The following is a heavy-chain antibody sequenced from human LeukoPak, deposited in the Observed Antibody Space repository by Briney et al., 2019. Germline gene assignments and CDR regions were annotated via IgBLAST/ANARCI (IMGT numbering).Heavy chain of an antibody. CDR1: GFTFSSYA. D-gene: IGHD4-17*01. J-gene: IGHJ4*02. CDR2: ISGSGDNT. V-gene: IGHV3-23*01. Sequence: GGSLRLSCAASGFTFSSYAMNWVRQAPGKGLEWISSISGSGDNTYYADSVKGRFTISRDNAKNSLYLQMSSLGAEDTAVYYCARDHYGDYALDYWGQGTLVTVSS. CDR3: ARDHYGDYALDY.